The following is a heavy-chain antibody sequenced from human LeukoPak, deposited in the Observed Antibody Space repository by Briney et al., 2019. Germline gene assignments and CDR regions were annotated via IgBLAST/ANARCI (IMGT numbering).Heavy chain of an antibody. J-gene: IGHJ4*02. D-gene: IGHD6-6*01. CDR2: ISFSSTHI. CDR3: ARDPLHGSSSVNDY. V-gene: IGHV3-21*06. Sequence: GGSLRLSCAASGFIFSNYGMSWVRQAPGKGLEWVSSISFSSTHIYYADSIQGRFTISRDNAENSLYLQMNSLRAEDTAVYYCARDPLHGSSSVNDYWGQGTLVTVSS. CDR1: GFIFSNYG.